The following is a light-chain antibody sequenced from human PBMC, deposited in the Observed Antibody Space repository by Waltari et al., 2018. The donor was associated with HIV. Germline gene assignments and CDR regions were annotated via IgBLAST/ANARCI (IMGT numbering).Light chain of an antibody. CDR1: SSDVSGYNY. Sequence: QSALTQPASVSGSPGQSIPISCTGTSSDVSGYNYVSWYQQHPGKAPKLMIYEVTNRPSGVSNLFSGSKSGNTASLTISGLQAEDEADYYCSSYTSSSTQVFGGGTKVTVL. CDR3: SSYTSSSTQV. CDR2: EVT. J-gene: IGLJ3*02. V-gene: IGLV2-14*03.